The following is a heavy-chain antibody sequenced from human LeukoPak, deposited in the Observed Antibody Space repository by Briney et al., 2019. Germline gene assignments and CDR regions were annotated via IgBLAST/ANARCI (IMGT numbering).Heavy chain of an antibody. CDR1: GFTFSDSC. Sequence: GGSLRLSCAASGFTFSDSCMHWVRQASGKGLEWVGRVRDKTNSYATGYGESVKGRFTISRDDSKNTAYLEMSSLRVEDTAVYYCTRQRPQTGSLDYWGQGALVTVSS. CDR2: VRDKTNSYAT. V-gene: IGHV3-73*01. J-gene: IGHJ4*02. CDR3: TRQRPQTGSLDY. D-gene: IGHD1-26*01.